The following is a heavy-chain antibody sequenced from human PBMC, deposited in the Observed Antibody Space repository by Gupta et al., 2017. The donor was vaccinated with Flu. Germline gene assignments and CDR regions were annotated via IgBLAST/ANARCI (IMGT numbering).Heavy chain of an antibody. J-gene: IGHJ4*02. CDR1: GFMFSSYA. V-gene: IGHV3-23*01. CDR2: ITASGDST. D-gene: IGHD6-13*01. Sequence: EVQLLESGGGLVQPGGSLRLSCAASGFMFSSYAMCWVRPAPGTGLEWVSAITASGDSTYDADSVGGRFAISRDNSKNMVYLQMNSLRAEDTAVYYCVKDTSYSLDYWGRGTLVTVSS. CDR3: VKDTSYSLDY.